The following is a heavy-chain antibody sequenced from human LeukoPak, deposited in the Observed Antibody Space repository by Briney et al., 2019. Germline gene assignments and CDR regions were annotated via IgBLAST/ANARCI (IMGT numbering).Heavy chain of an antibody. D-gene: IGHD3-22*01. Sequence: GGSLRLSCAASGFTFSDYYMSWIRQAPGKGLEWVSCISSSSSYTNYADSVKGRFTISRDNAKNSLYLQMNSLRAEDTAVYYCAREGYYDSSGYYYFDYWGQGTLVTVSS. CDR3: AREGYYDSSGYYYFDY. V-gene: IGHV3-11*06. CDR1: GFTFSDYY. CDR2: ISSSSSYT. J-gene: IGHJ4*02.